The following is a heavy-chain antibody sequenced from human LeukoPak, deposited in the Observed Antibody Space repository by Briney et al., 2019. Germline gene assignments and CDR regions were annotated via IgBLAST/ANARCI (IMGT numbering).Heavy chain of an antibody. D-gene: IGHD6-13*01. Sequence: SETLSLTCTVSGGSISSYYWSWIRQPPGKGLEWIGHIYYSGSTNYNPSLKSRVTISVDTSKKQFSLKLSSVTAADTAVYYCARTYSSSWYGIDSWGQGALVTVSS. CDR1: GGSISSYY. J-gene: IGHJ4*02. V-gene: IGHV4-59*01. CDR2: IYYSGST. CDR3: ARTYSSSWYGIDS.